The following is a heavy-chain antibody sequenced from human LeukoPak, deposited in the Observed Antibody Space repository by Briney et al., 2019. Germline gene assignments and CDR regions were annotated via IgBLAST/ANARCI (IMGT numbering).Heavy chain of an antibody. CDR3: ARDSGHSGYDLDY. V-gene: IGHV3-21*01. J-gene: IGHJ4*02. CDR2: ISSSSSYI. Sequence: GGSLRLSCAASGFTFSSYSMNWVRQAPGKGLEWVSSISSSSSYIYYADSVKGRFTISRDNAKNSLYLQMNSLRAEDTAVYYCARDSGHSGYDLDYWGQGTLVTVSP. CDR1: GFTFSSYS. D-gene: IGHD5-12*01.